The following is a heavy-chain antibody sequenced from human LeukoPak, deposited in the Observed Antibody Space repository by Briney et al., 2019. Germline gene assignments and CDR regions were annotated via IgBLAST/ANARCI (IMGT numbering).Heavy chain of an antibody. CDR3: AKGGSSYYYFYYMDV. CDR1: GFTFSSYA. Sequence: GGSLRLSCAASGFTFSSYAMSWVRQAPGKGLEWVSAVSGGGGSTYYADSVKGRFTISRDNSKNTLYLQMNSLRAEDTAVYYCAKGGSSYYYFYYMDVWGKGTTVTISS. V-gene: IGHV3-23*01. D-gene: IGHD3-16*01. CDR2: VSGGGGST. J-gene: IGHJ6*03.